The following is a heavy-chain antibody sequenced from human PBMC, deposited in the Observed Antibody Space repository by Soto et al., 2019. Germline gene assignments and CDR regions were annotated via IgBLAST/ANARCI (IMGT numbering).Heavy chain of an antibody. V-gene: IGHV4-31*03. CDR3: ARIEMASIK. J-gene: IGHJ4*02. Sequence: SETLSLTCSVSGASIRSGGYSWGWLRQSPGKGLEWIGHIYYTGSTFYSPSLKSRLTISLDTSKNQFSLDLRSVTAADTAMYYCARIEMASIKWGRGTLVTVSS. CDR2: IYYTGST. CDR1: GASIRSGGYS.